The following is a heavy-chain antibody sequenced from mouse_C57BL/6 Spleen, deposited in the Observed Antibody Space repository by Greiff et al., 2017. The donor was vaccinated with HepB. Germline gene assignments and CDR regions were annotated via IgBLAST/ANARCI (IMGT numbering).Heavy chain of an antibody. V-gene: IGHV1-18*01. Sequence: EVQLQHSGPELVKPGASVKIPCKASGYTFTDYNMDWVKQSHGKSLEWIGDINPNNGGTIYNQKFKGKATLTVDKSSSTAYMELRSLTSEDTAVYYCALYYDYDRGFAYWGQGTLVTVSA. CDR1: GYTFTDYN. CDR2: INPNNGGT. CDR3: ALYYDYDRGFAY. J-gene: IGHJ3*01. D-gene: IGHD2-4*01.